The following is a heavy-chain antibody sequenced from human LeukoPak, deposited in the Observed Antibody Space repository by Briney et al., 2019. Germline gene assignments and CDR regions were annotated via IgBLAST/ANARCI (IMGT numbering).Heavy chain of an antibody. CDR1: GFTFSSYA. Sequence: PGGSLRLSCAASGFTFSSYAMHWVRQAPGKGLEWVAVISYDGSNKYYADSVKGRFTISRDNSKNTLYLQMNSLRAEDTAVYYCAKCRDGYTWPNFDYWGQGTLVTVSS. D-gene: IGHD5-24*01. CDR2: ISYDGSNK. J-gene: IGHJ4*02. CDR3: AKCRDGYTWPNFDY. V-gene: IGHV3-30-3*02.